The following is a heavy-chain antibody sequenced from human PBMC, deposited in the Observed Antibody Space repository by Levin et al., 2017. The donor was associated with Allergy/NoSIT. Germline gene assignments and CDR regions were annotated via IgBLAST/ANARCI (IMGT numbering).Heavy chain of an antibody. Sequence: SETLSLTCTVSGGSISSYYWSWIRQPAGKGLEWIGRIYTSGSTNYNPSLKSRVTMSVDTSKNQFSLKLSSVTAADTAVYYCARTTPSGSYRSPRGPFDYWGQGTLVTVSS. CDR2: IYTSGST. CDR3: ARTTPSGSYRSPRGPFDY. D-gene: IGHD1-26*01. J-gene: IGHJ4*02. V-gene: IGHV4-4*07. CDR1: GGSISSYY.